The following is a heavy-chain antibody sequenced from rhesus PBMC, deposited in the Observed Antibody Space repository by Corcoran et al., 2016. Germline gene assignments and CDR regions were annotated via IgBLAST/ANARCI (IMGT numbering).Heavy chain of an antibody. CDR2: ISSASSYI. Sequence: VQLVESGGGLVQPGGSLRLSCAASGFTFSSYGLSWVRQAPGKGLEWVSSISSASSYIYYADSVKGRFTISRDNAKNSLSLQMNSLRAEDTAVYYCTRVGYSGRSPPLYYFDYWGQGVLVTVSS. CDR1: GFTFSSYG. J-gene: IGHJ4*01. D-gene: IGHD6-19*01. CDR3: TRVGYSGRSPPLYYFDY. V-gene: IGHV3S16*01.